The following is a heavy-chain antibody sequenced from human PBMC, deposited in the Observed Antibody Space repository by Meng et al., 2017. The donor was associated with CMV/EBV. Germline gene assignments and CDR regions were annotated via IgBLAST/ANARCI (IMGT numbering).Heavy chain of an antibody. CDR3: ASRPGYCSSTSCYRRSHFDY. D-gene: IGHD2-2*01. Sequence: GSLRLSCTVSGGSISSSSYYWGWIRPPPGKGLEWIGSIYYSGSTYYNPSLKSRVTISVDTSKNQFSLKLSSVTAADTAVYYCASRPGYCSSTSCYRRSHFDYWGQGTLVTVSS. V-gene: IGHV4-39*07. CDR1: GGSISSSSYY. J-gene: IGHJ4*02. CDR2: IYYSGST.